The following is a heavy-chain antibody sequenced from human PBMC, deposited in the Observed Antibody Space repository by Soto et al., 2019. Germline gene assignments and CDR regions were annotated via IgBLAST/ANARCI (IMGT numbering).Heavy chain of an antibody. J-gene: IGHJ4*02. CDR1: GGSFSGYY. Sequence: QVQLQQWGAGLLKPSETLSLTCAVYGGSFSGYYWSWIRQPPGKGLEWIGEINHSGSTNYNPSLKSRVTISVDTSKNQFSLKLSSVTAADTAVYYCARGYPLYDYGDYQGGRYFDYWGQGTLVTVSS. CDR2: INHSGST. D-gene: IGHD4-17*01. CDR3: ARGYPLYDYGDYQGGRYFDY. V-gene: IGHV4-34*01.